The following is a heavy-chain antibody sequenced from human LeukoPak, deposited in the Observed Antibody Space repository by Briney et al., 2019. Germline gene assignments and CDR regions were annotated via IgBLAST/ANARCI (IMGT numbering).Heavy chain of an antibody. CDR1: GFTFRNYG. CDR2: MSYDGSNK. V-gene: IGHV3-30*18. J-gene: IGHJ4*02. Sequence: PGRSLRLSCAASGFTFRNYGMHWVRQAPGKGLEWVAVMSYDGSNKYYADSVKGRFTISRDNSKNTLYLQMNSQRAEDTAVYYCAKDRKLIATAGTSWGQGTLVTVSS. CDR3: AKDRKLIATAGTS. D-gene: IGHD6-13*01.